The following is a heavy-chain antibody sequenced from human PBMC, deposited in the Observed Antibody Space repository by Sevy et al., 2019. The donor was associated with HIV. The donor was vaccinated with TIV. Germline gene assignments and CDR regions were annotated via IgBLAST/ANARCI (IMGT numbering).Heavy chain of an antibody. CDR2: ISSSSSTI. CDR1: GFTFSSYS. J-gene: IGHJ3*02. V-gene: IGHV3-48*02. Sequence: GGSLRLSCAASGFTFSSYSMNWVRQAPGKGLEWVSYISSSSSTIYYADSVKGRFTISRDNAKNSLYLQMNSLRDEETAVYDCAGDPYYDYVWGRYRHDAFDIWGQGTMVTVSS. D-gene: IGHD3-16*02. CDR3: AGDPYYDYVWGRYRHDAFDI.